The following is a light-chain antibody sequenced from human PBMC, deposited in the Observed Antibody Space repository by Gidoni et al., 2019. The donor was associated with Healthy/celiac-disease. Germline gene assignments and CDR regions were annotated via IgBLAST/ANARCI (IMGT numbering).Light chain of an antibody. Sequence: EIVLTQSPATLSLSPGERATLSCRASQSVSSYLAWYQQKPGQAPRLLIYDASNMATGIPARFSGSGSGTYFTLTISSLEPEDFAVYYCQQRSNWPPGAFXPXTKVDIK. V-gene: IGKV3-11*01. CDR3: QQRSNWPPGA. CDR2: DAS. CDR1: QSVSSY. J-gene: IGKJ3*01.